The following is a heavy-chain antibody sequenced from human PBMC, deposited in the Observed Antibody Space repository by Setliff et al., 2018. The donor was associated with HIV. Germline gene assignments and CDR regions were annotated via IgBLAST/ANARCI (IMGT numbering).Heavy chain of an antibody. V-gene: IGHV4-39*01. CDR1: GGSISNSRYY. J-gene: IGHJ5*02. D-gene: IGHD3-22*01. CDR2: IYYSGST. Sequence: PSETLSLTCTVSGGSISNSRYYWGWIRQPPGKGLEWIGSIYYSGSTYYNPSLKSRVTISVDTSKNQFSLKLGSVTAADAAVYYCASRVYYYDSSGYLREEGFDPWGQGTLVTVSS. CDR3: ASRVYYYDSSGYLREEGFDP.